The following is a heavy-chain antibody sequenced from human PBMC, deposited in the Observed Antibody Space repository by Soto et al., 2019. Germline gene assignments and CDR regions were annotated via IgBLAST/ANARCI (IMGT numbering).Heavy chain of an antibody. Sequence: QVQLQESGPGLVKPSGTLSLTCAVSGGSVSSSNWWRWVRQSPGKGLEWMGEIYHSGSAHYNPSLTRPAPISLDKSKNQFSLRLTSVTAADTAVYYCARVPGVVVSADDAFDIWGPGTRVIVAS. CDR1: GGSVSSSNW. J-gene: IGHJ3*02. D-gene: IGHD2-21*02. CDR3: ARVPGVVVSADDAFDI. CDR2: IYHSGSA. V-gene: IGHV4-4*02.